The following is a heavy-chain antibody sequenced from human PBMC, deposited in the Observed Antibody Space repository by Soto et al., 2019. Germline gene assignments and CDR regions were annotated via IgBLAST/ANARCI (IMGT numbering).Heavy chain of an antibody. CDR1: GFTFSSYA. D-gene: IGHD6-13*01. CDR3: ARDIYSSSWYGWGHYYGMDV. V-gene: IGHV3-30-3*01. J-gene: IGHJ6*01. Sequence: QVQLVESGGGVVQPGRSLRLSCAASGFTFSSYAMHWVRQAPGKGLEWVAVISYDGSNKYYADSVKGRFTISRDNSKTTLYLQMNSLRAEDTAVYYCARDIYSSSWYGWGHYYGMDVW. CDR2: ISYDGSNK.